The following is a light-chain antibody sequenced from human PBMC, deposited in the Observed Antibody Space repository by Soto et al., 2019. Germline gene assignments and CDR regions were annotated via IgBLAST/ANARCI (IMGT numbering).Light chain of an antibody. CDR3: SSYTSSSPNV. Sequence: QAVVTQPASVSGSPGQSITISCTGTSSDVGGYNYVSWYQQHPGKAPKLMIYEVSNRPSGVSNRFSGSKSGNTASLTISGLQAEDEAAYYCSSYTSSSPNVFGTGTKLTVL. CDR1: SSDVGGYNY. CDR2: EVS. J-gene: IGLJ1*01. V-gene: IGLV2-14*01.